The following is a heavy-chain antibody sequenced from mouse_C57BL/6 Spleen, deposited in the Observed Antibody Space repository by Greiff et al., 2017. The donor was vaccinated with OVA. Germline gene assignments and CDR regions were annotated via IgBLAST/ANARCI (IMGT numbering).Heavy chain of an antibody. V-gene: IGHV1-82*01. D-gene: IGHD2-2*01. CDR2: IYPGDGDT. Sequence: VKVVESGPELVKPGASVKIPCKASGYAFSSSWMNWVKQRPGKGLEWIGRIYPGDGDTNYNGKFKGKATLTADKSSSTAYMQLSSLTSEDSAVYFCASMVTTSYYFDYWGQGTTLTVSS. CDR3: ASMVTTSYYFDY. J-gene: IGHJ2*01. CDR1: GYAFSSSW.